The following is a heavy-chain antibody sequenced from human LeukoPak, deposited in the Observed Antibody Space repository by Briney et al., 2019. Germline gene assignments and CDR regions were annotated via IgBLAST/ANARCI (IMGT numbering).Heavy chain of an antibody. Sequence: GGSLRLSCAASGFTLTNNALSWFRQAPGNGLEWVSDIRGGGDTYYAESVKGRFTISRDNSKNTLYLQMNSLRAEDTALYYASGHGSNSYWGQGTLVTVSS. V-gene: IGHV3-23*01. CDR2: IRGGGDT. J-gene: IGHJ4*02. CDR3: SGHGSNSY. D-gene: IGHD6-13*01. CDR1: GFTLTNNA.